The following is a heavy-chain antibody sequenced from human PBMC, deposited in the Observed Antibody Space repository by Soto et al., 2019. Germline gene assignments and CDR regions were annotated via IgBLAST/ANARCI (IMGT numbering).Heavy chain of an antibody. D-gene: IGHD1-26*01. J-gene: IGHJ1*01. CDR1: GFTFSSYG. CDR3: AKDHQLGSGSPEYFQH. CDR2: ISYDGSNK. V-gene: IGHV3-30*18. Sequence: QVQLVESGGGVVQPGRSLRLSCAASGFTFSSYGMHWVRQAPGKGLEWVAVISYDGSNKYYADSVKGRFTISRDNSKNTLYLQMNSLRAEDTAVYYCAKDHQLGSGSPEYFQHWGQGTLVTVSS.